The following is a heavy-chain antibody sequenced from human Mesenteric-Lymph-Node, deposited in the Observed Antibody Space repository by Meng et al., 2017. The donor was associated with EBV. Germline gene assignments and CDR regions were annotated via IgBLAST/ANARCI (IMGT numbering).Heavy chain of an antibody. V-gene: IGHV4-30-2*01. CDR2: IYHFGSP. Sequence: QLQLRESGSGLVKPSQTLSLTCAGSGGSVSSGGYSWSWIRQPPGKGLEWIGYIYHFGSPNYNPSLKSRVTISVDRSKNQFSLNLTSMTAADTAVYYCARRGIAEGFDFWGQGTLVTVSS. CDR1: GGSVSSGGYS. J-gene: IGHJ4*02. CDR3: ARRGIAEGFDF.